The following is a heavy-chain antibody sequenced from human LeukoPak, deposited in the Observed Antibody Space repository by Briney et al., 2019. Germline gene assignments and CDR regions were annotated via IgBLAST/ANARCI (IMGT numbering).Heavy chain of an antibody. CDR1: GFTFSSYS. D-gene: IGHD3-22*01. CDR3: TRHGGRDYYDSSEDAFDI. Sequence: GGSLRLSCAASGFTFSSYSMNWVRQAPGKGLEWVSSISSSSSYIYYADSVKGRFTISRDNAKNTLYLQMNSLKTEDTAVYYCTRHGGRDYYDSSEDAFDIWGQGTMVTVSS. CDR2: ISSSSSYI. J-gene: IGHJ3*02. V-gene: IGHV3-21*04.